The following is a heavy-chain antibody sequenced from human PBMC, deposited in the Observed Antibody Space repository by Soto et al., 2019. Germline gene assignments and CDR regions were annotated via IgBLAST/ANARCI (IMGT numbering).Heavy chain of an antibody. V-gene: IGHV3-23*01. CDR1: GLAFSSHA. Sequence: HPGGSLRLSCAASGLAFSSHAMTWVRQAPGKGLQWVSTTSRSGSTSYADSVKGRFTASRDNSKDTLYLQMNGLRVEDTAVYYCTGNINPGYWGQGTLVTVSS. J-gene: IGHJ4*02. CDR3: TGNINPGY. CDR2: TSRSGST.